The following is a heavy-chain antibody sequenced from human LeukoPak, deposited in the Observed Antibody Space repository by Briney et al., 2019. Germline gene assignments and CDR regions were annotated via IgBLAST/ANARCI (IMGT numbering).Heavy chain of an antibody. CDR3: AKDMSSAVAGSPFDY. CDR2: ISWNSGSI. D-gene: IGHD6-19*01. Sequence: PGGSLRLSCAASGFTFDDYAMHWVRQAPGKGLEWVSGISWNSGSIGYADSVKGRFTTSRDNAKNSLYLQMNSLRAEDTALYYCAKDMSSAVAGSPFDYWGQGTLVTVSS. J-gene: IGHJ4*02. V-gene: IGHV3-9*01. CDR1: GFTFDDYA.